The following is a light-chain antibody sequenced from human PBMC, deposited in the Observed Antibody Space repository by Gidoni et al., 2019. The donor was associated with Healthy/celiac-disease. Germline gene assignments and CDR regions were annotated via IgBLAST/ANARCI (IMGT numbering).Light chain of an antibody. CDR1: SSNIGAGYD. CDR3: QSYDSREGV. J-gene: IGLJ2*01. Sequence: QSVLTQPTSVSGAPGQRVTISCTGSSSNIGAGYDVHWYQQLPGTAPKLLIYGNSNRPSGVPDRFSGSKSGTSASLAITGLQAEDEADYYCQSYDSREGVFGGGTKLTVL. CDR2: GNS. V-gene: IGLV1-40*01.